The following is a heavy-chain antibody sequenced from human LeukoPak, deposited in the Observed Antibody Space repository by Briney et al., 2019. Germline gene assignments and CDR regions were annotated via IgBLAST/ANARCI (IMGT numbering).Heavy chain of an antibody. V-gene: IGHV4-39*07. CDR1: GGSISSISYY. CDR2: IYYSGST. J-gene: IGHJ6*03. D-gene: IGHD3-22*01. Sequence: PSETLSLTCIVPGGSISSISYYWGWIRQPPGKGLEWIGHIYYSGSTFYNPSLKSRATISVDTSKNQFSLKLNSVTAADTAVYYCVRVNYYYDSSGYYYYYYMDVWGKGTTVTISS. CDR3: VRVNYYYDSSGYYYYYYMDV.